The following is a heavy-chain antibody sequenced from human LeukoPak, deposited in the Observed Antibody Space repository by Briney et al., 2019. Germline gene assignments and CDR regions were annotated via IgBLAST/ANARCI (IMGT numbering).Heavy chain of an antibody. CDR1: GGSFSGYY. J-gene: IGHJ5*02. Sequence: PSETLSLTCAVYGGSFSGYYWSWLRQPPGKGLEWIGEINHSGSTNYNPSLKSRVTISVDTSKNQFSLKLSSVTAADTAVYYCARELTMITNWFDPWGQGTLVTVSS. D-gene: IGHD3-22*01. V-gene: IGHV4-34*01. CDR3: ARELTMITNWFDP. CDR2: INHSGST.